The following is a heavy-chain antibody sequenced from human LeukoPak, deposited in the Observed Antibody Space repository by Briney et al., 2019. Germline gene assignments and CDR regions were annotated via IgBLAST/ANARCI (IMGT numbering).Heavy chain of an antibody. Sequence: PGGSLRLSCAASGFTLSSYTMSWVRQAAGKGLQWVSSISGSGDSTYYADSVKGRFSISRDNSKNTLYLQMNSLRAEDTAVYYCAKDLERPMCHYGSQGPYYFGSWGQGALVTVSS. J-gene: IGHJ4*02. V-gene: IGHV3-23*01. CDR2: ISGSGDST. CDR3: AKDLERPMCHYGSQGPYYFGS. D-gene: IGHD3-10*01. CDR1: GFTLSSYT.